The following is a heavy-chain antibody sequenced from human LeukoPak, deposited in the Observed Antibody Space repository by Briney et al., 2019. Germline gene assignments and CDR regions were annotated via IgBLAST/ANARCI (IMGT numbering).Heavy chain of an antibody. CDR1: GGSFSSSSYY. V-gene: IGHV4-39*07. D-gene: IGHD6-19*01. Sequence: NTSETLSLTCSVSGGSFSSSSYYWGWIRQPPGKGLEWIGEINHSGSTNYNPSLKSRVTISVDTSKNQFSLKLSSVTAADTAVYYCARGQNRYSSGWYGQRGFDYWGQGTLVTVSS. CDR2: INHSGST. CDR3: ARGQNRYSSGWYGQRGFDY. J-gene: IGHJ4*02.